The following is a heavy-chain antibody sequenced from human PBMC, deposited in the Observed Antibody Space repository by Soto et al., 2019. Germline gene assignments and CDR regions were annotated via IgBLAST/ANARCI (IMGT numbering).Heavy chain of an antibody. CDR2: IYYSGST. V-gene: IGHV4-30-4*02. D-gene: IGHD2-8*01. CDR1: GGSISSGDYY. CDR3: ARVPANAIPGDLGAN. J-gene: IGHJ4*02. Sequence: TLSLTCTVSGGSISSGDYYGSWIRQPPGKGLEWIGYIYYSGSTYYNPSLESRVTISVDTSKNHFSLELSAVTAADTAVYYCARVPANAIPGDLGANWGQGTLVTVSS.